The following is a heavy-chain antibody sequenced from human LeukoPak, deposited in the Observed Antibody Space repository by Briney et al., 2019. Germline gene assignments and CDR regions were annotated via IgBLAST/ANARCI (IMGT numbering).Heavy chain of an antibody. CDR3: AKDRTGYTSPQDFDY. CDR1: GYTFTSYD. CDR2: MNPNSGNT. J-gene: IGHJ4*02. V-gene: IGHV1-8*01. D-gene: IGHD6-19*01. Sequence: ASVKVSCKASGYTFTSYDINWVRQATGQGLEWMGWMNPNSGNTGYAQKFQGRVTMTRNTSISTAYMELSSLRAEDTALYYCAKDRTGYTSPQDFDYWGQGTLVTVSS.